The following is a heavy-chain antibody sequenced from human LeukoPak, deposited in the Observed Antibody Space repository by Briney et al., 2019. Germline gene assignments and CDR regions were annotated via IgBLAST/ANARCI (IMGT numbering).Heavy chain of an antibody. CDR3: AKTPGEYYYYMDV. Sequence: GGSLGLSCAASGFTFSSFGMSWVRQAPGKGLEWVSAISGSGGSTYYPDSVKGRFTISRDNSKNTLYLQMNSLRAEDTAVYYCAKTPGEYYYYMDVWGKGTTVTISS. J-gene: IGHJ6*03. D-gene: IGHD3-10*01. V-gene: IGHV3-23*01. CDR1: GFTFSSFG. CDR2: ISGSGGST.